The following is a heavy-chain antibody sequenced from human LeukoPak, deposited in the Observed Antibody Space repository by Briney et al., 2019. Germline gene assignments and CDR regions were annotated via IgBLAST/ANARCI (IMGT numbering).Heavy chain of an antibody. CDR1: GFTVNSNY. D-gene: IGHD3-10*01. J-gene: IGHJ6*02. Sequence: GGSLRLSCAASGFTVNSNYMSWVRQAPGKGLEWVSVIYSGGSTYYADSVKGRFTISRDNSKNTLYLQMNSLRAEDTAVYYCARTMVRGVIIPYYYGMDVWGQGTTVTVSS. CDR3: ARTMVRGVIIPYYYGMDV. V-gene: IGHV3-66*01. CDR2: IYSGGST.